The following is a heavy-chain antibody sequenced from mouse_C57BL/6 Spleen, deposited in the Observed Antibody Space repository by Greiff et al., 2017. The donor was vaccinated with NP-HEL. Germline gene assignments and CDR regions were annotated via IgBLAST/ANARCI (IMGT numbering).Heavy chain of an antibody. J-gene: IGHJ1*03. CDR1: GYSITSGYY. Sequence: DVKLQESGPGLVKPSQSLSLTCSVTGYSITSGYYWNWIRQFPGNKLEWMGYISYDGSNNYNPSLKNRISITRDTSKNQFFLKLNSVTTEDTATYYCTREDVLGLRWYFDVWGTGTTVTVSS. V-gene: IGHV3-6*01. CDR2: ISYDGSN. D-gene: IGHD2-4*01. CDR3: TREDVLGLRWYFDV.